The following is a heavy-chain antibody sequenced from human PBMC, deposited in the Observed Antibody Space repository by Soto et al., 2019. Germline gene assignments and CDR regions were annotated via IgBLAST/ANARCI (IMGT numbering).Heavy chain of an antibody. CDR1: GGSISSYY. D-gene: IGHD2-15*01. V-gene: IGHV4-59*01. J-gene: IGHJ3*02. CDR2: IYYSGST. CDR3: ASHKRGEYCSGGSCEHPGAFDI. Sequence: SGTLSLTCTVSGGSISSYYWSWIRQPPGKGLEWIGYIYYSGSTNYNPSLKSRVTISVDTSKNQFSLKLSSVTAADTAVYYCASHKRGEYCSGGSCEHPGAFDIWGQGTMVTVSS.